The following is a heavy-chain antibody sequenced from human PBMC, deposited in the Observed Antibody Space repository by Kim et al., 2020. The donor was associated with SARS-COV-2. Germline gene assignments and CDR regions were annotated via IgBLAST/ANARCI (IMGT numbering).Heavy chain of an antibody. Sequence: GIANDDKKFQGRVTITADKSTSTAYMELSSLRSEDTAVYYCAASTTGTVDYWGQGTLVTVSS. J-gene: IGHJ4*02. V-gene: IGHV1-69*02. D-gene: IGHD1-1*01. CDR3: AASTTGTVDY. CDR2: GIA.